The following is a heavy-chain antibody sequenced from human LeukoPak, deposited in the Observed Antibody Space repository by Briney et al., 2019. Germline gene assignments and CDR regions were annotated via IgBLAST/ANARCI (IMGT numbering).Heavy chain of an antibody. CDR3: AGPSIPSAAASALDI. Sequence: PSETLSLTCSVSGGSIGTYYWTWIRQPPGKGLEWIGYIYYTGGTNYNPSLKSRATMSVDTSKSQVSLKMTSVTVADTAVYYCAGPSIPSAAASALDIWGQGTMVTVSS. V-gene: IGHV4-59*08. CDR2: IYYTGGT. J-gene: IGHJ3*02. CDR1: GGSIGTYY. D-gene: IGHD2-2*01.